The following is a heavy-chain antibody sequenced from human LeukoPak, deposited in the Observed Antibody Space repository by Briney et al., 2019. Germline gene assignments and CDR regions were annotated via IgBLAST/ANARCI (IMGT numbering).Heavy chain of an antibody. D-gene: IGHD1-26*01. CDR1: GYTFTDYY. Sequence: ASVKVSCKASGYTFTDYYMHWVRQAPGQGLEWMGRINPNSGGTNYAQKFQGRVTITRDTSISTAYMELSRLRSDDTAVYYCARYDGVGASFDYWGQGTLVTVSS. CDR3: ARYDGVGASFDY. CDR2: INPNSGGT. V-gene: IGHV1-2*06. J-gene: IGHJ4*02.